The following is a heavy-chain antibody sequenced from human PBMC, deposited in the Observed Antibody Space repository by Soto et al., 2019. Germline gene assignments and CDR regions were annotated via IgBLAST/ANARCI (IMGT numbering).Heavy chain of an antibody. CDR2: ISGSGGST. CDR3: AKVLADPGIAVAGTISDAFDI. V-gene: IGHV3-23*01. J-gene: IGHJ3*02. CDR1: GFTFSSYA. Sequence: PGGSLRLSCAASGFTFSSYAMSWVRQAPGKGLEWVSAISGSGGSTYYADSVKGRFTISRDNSKNTLYLQMNSLRAEDTAVYYCAKVLADPGIAVAGTISDAFDIWGQGTMVTVSS. D-gene: IGHD6-19*01.